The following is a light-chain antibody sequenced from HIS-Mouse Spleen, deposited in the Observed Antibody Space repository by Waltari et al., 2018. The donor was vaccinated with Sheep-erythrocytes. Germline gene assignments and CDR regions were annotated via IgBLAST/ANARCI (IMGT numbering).Light chain of an antibody. V-gene: IGLV2-8*01. CDR2: EVS. J-gene: IGLJ3*02. CDR1: SSDVGGYNY. CDR3: SSYAGSNNWV. Sequence: QSALTQPPSASGSPGQSVTISCTGTSSDVGGYNYVSWYQQHPGKAPKLMIYEVSKRPSGVPERFSGAKSGNTASLTVSGLQAEDEAEYYCSSYAGSNNWVFGGGTKLTVL.